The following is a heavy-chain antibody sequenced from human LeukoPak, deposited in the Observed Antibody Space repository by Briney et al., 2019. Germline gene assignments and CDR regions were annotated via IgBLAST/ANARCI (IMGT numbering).Heavy chain of an antibody. J-gene: IGHJ3*02. D-gene: IGHD2-2*02. Sequence: GRSLRLSCAASGFTFSSYGMHWVRQAPDKGLEWVAVIWYDGSNKYYADSVKGRFTISRDNSKNTLYLQMNSLRAEDTAVYYCVRDRVVVVPAGILWGDNDAFDIWGQGTMVTVSS. V-gene: IGHV3-33*01. CDR2: IWYDGSNK. CDR3: VRDRVVVVPAGILWGDNDAFDI. CDR1: GFTFSSYG.